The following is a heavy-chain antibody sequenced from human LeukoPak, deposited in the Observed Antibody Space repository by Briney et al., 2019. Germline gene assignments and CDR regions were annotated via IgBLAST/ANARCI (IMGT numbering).Heavy chain of an antibody. V-gene: IGHV3-21*03. CDR2: ISRSSSHR. D-gene: IGHD3-10*02. CDR3: AELGITRIGGL. J-gene: IGHJ6*03. Sequence: PGGSLRLACSASVFTFSSYSMNSVRQAPGKGLGLDSSISRSSSHRYYAHGVKGRFPVSIDNAKHHLYVQMDSLRHDQTVLYDCAELGITRIGGLWGK. CDR1: VFTFSSYS.